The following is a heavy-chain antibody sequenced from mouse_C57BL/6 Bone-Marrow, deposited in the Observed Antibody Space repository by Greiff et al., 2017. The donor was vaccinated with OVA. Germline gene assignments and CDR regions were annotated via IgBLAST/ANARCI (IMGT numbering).Heavy chain of an antibody. D-gene: IGHD4-1*01. J-gene: IGHJ1*03. V-gene: IGHV1-64*01. CDR2: IHPNSGST. CDR1: GYTFTSYW. CDR3: ARYTWDDWYFDV. Sequence: QVQLQQPGAELVKPGASVKLSCKASGYTFTSYWMHWVKQRPGQGLEWIGMIHPNSGSTNYNEKFKSKATLTVDKSSSTAYMQLSSLTAEDSAVYYCARYTWDDWYFDVWGTGTTVTVSS.